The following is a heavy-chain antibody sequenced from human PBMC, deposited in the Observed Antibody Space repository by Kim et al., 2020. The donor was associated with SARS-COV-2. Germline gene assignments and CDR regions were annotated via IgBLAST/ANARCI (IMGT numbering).Heavy chain of an antibody. CDR2: INHSGST. CDR1: GGSFSGYY. V-gene: IGHV4-34*01. Sequence: SETLSLTCAVYGGSFSGYYWSWIRQPPGKGLEWIGEINHSGSTNYNPSLKSRVTISVDTSKNQFSLKLSSVTGADTAVYYCARVRDGYTRGFDYWGQGTLVTVSS. J-gene: IGHJ4*02. CDR3: ARVRDGYTRGFDY. D-gene: IGHD5-12*01.